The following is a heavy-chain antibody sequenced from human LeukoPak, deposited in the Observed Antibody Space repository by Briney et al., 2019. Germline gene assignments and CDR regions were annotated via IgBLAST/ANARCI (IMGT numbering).Heavy chain of an antibody. Sequence: SETLSLTCAVYGGSFSSYYWSWIRQPPGKGLEWIGYIYYSGSTNYNPSLKSRVTISVDTSKNQFSLKLSSVTAADTAVYYCARQGRVATMSFFDYWGQGTLVTVSS. CDR3: ARQGRVATMSFFDY. J-gene: IGHJ4*02. CDR1: GGSFSSYY. V-gene: IGHV4-59*08. CDR2: IYYSGST. D-gene: IGHD5-12*01.